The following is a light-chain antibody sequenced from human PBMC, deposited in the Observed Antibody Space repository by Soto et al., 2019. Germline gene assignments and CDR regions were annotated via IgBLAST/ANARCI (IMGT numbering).Light chain of an antibody. CDR1: QSVSTN. Sequence: IELTQSPAALSVSPGERATLSCRASQSVSTNLAWYQQKPGQPPRLLIYGASTRATGVPARFSGSGSGTEFTLTISSMQSEDVAVYYCQQYNAWPSRTFGQGTKVEIK. V-gene: IGKV3-15*01. CDR2: GAS. CDR3: QQYNAWPSRT. J-gene: IGKJ2*02.